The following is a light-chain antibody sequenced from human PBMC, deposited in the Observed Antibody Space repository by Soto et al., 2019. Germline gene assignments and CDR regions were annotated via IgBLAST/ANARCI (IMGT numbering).Light chain of an antibody. CDR2: DVS. J-gene: IGKJ5*01. CDR1: QEIYKY. V-gene: IGKV1-33*01. CDR3: QQYDQPSYT. Sequence: TFTFLARQEIYKYLNLCLQKPGKAPKLLISDVSNLERGVLSRFSGSGSGRDFSLTDDSLQPGDTATHYCQQYDQPSYTFGQGTRLEI.